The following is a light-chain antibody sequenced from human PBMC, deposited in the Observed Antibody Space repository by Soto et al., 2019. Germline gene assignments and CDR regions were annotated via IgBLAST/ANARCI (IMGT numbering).Light chain of an antibody. CDR3: RHYNSYSET. CDR2: AAS. Sequence: DIQMTQSPSSLSASVGDRVTITCRASQSISSYLNWYQQKPGKAPKLLIYAASSLQSGVPSRFSGSGSGTDFTLTISSLQPDDFATYYCRHYNSYSETFGQGTKVEIK. J-gene: IGKJ1*01. CDR1: QSISSY. V-gene: IGKV1-39*01.